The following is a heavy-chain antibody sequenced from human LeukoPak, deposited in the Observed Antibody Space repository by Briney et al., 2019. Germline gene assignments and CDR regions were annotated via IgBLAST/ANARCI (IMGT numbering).Heavy chain of an antibody. J-gene: IGHJ3*02. CDR2: IYYSGST. CDR3: ARQRQWLDNAFDI. CDR1: GVSISSYY. Sequence: PSETLSLTGTGSGVSISSYYWSWIRQPPGKGLEWIGYIYYSGSTNYNPSLKSRVTISVDTSKNQFSLKLSSVTAADTAVYYCARQRQWLDNAFDIWGQGTMVTVSS. V-gene: IGHV4-59*08. D-gene: IGHD6-19*01.